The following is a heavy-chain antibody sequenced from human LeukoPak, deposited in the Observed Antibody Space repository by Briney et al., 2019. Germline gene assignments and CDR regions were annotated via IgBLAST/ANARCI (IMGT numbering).Heavy chain of an antibody. CDR3: ARDGEGANDY. CDR1: GYTFTGYY. V-gene: IGHV1-8*02. CDR2: MNPNSGNT. D-gene: IGHD1-26*01. J-gene: IGHJ4*02. Sequence: ASVKVSCKASGYTFTGYYMHWVRQATGQGLEWMGWMNPNSGNTGYAQKFQGRVTMTRNTSISTAYMELSSLRSEDTAVYYCARDGEGANDYWGQGTLVTVSS.